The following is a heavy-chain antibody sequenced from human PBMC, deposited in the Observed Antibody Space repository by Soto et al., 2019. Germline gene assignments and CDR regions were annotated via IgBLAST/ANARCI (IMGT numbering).Heavy chain of an antibody. CDR1: GFTFRSHG. Sequence: PXESLRLYCAASGFTFRSHGMHWVRQAPGKGLEWVAVMPFDGRNDKFYSDSVKGRFTASRDNSKNTVYLQMNSLRAEDTAVYYCAKDKYSYVLYNYGMDVWGQGTSVTVSS. V-gene: IGHV3-30*18. CDR3: AKDKYSYVLYNYGMDV. CDR2: MPFDGRNDK. D-gene: IGHD5-18*01. J-gene: IGHJ6*02.